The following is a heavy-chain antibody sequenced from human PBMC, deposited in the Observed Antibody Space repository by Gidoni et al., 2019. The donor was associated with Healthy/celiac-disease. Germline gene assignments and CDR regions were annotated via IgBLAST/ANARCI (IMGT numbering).Heavy chain of an antibody. CDR1: GGPISSSRYY. CDR2: IYYRRST. D-gene: IGHD3-22*01. Sequence: QLQLQESGTGLVKPAGTLTLTCPLPGGPISSSRYYWGWILQPPGRGLEWIGSIYYRRSTYYNPSLKSRVTISVDTSKNQFSLKLSSVTAADTAVYYCATYYYDSSGQYNWFDPWGQGTLVTVSS. V-gene: IGHV4-39*01. CDR3: ATYYYDSSGQYNWFDP. J-gene: IGHJ5*02.